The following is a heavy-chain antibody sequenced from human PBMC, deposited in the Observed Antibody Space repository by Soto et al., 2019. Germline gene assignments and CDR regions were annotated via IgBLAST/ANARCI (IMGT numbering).Heavy chain of an antibody. CDR3: ARGAALAGKLDL. CDR2: ISSNGRDI. D-gene: IGHD6-19*01. Sequence: EVQLVESGGGLVKPGGSVRLSCEASGFTFTSDSMTWVRQAPGKGLEWVSSISSNGRDIFYADSVKGRFTISRDNAKDSLHLKINSLAGEDSADYYSARGAALAGKLDLWGQGTLVTVSS. V-gene: IGHV3-21*06. J-gene: IGHJ4*02. CDR1: GFTFTSDS.